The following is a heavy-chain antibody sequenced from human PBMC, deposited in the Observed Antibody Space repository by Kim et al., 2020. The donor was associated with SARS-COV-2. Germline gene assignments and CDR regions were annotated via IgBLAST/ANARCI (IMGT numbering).Heavy chain of an antibody. Sequence: GGSLRLSCAASGFTFSSYAMRWVRQAPGKGLEWVAVISYDGSNKYYADSVKGRFTISRDNSKNTLYLQMNSLRAEDTAVYYCARDLAYGSGSPGGYWGQGTLVTVSS. J-gene: IGHJ4*02. D-gene: IGHD3-10*01. CDR2: ISYDGSNK. V-gene: IGHV3-30*04. CDR1: GFTFSSYA. CDR3: ARDLAYGSGSPGGY.